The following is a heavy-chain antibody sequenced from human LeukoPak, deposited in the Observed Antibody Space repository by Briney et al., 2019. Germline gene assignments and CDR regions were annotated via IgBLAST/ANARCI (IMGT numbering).Heavy chain of an antibody. CDR3: AKGVRRTSLIYYDSSGYPSDY. Sequence: GGSLRLSCAASGFTFSSYGMSWVRQAPGKGLEWVSAISGSGGSTYYADSVKGRFTISRDNSKNTLYLQMNSLRAEDTAVYYCAKGVRRTSLIYYDSSGYPSDYWGQGTLVTVSS. CDR1: GFTFSSYG. V-gene: IGHV3-23*01. CDR2: ISGSGGST. J-gene: IGHJ4*02. D-gene: IGHD3-22*01.